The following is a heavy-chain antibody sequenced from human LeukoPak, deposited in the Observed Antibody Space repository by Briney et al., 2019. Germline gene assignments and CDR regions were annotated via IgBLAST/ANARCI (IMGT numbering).Heavy chain of an antibody. J-gene: IGHJ4*02. CDR3: VHLLGWFPDY. CDR1: GFSLTTNPVH. D-gene: IGHD6-19*01. V-gene: IGHV2-5*01. Sequence: ESGPTLVRPTQTLTVTCTFSGFSLTTNPVHVGWVRQTPGKALEWLTLLSWKDEKLYSPSLRSRLAVSKDTSKDQVVLTMTNMAPVDTATYYCVHLLGWFPDYWGQGTLVTVAS. CDR2: LSWKDEK.